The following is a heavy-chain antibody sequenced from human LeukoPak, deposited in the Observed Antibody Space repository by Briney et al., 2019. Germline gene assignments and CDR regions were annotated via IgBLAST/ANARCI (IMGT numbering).Heavy chain of an antibody. D-gene: IGHD3-22*01. V-gene: IGHV3-7*03. CDR2: IKEDGSEG. Sequence: GGSLRLSCEGSAFIFSGHWMNWVRQTPGKGLEWVASIKEDGSEGQYVDSVKGRFSISRDNTKGSLFLQLNSLRAEDTAVYYCARVGAPYYYDSSGNTWGQGTLVTVSS. CDR3: ARVGAPYYYDSSGNT. J-gene: IGHJ4*02. CDR1: AFIFSGHW.